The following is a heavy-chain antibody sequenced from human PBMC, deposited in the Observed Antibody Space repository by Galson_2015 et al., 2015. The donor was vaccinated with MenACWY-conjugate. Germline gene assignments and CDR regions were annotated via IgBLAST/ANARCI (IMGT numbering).Heavy chain of an antibody. CDR3: ARHIWSTSRHFDL. V-gene: IGHV4-39*01. J-gene: IGHJ2*01. Sequence: PGKGLAWIGTIYYRGDTYYYPSLKRRVTISVDTSKNQFSLKLTSVTAADTAVYYCARHIWSTSRHFDLWGRGTLVSVSS. CDR2: IYYRGDT. D-gene: IGHD2-2*01.